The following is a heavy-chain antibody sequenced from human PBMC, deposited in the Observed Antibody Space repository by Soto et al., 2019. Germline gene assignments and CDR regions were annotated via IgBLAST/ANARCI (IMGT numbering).Heavy chain of an antibody. D-gene: IGHD6-6*01. Sequence: SETLSLTCTVSGVSISSDGYYWSWLRQHPGKGLEWIGYIYYSGSTYYNPSLKSRVTITVDTSKNQFSLKLSSVTAADTAVYYCARVEYSSSPGVFYYFGMDVWGQGTTGTVSS. CDR2: IYYSGST. J-gene: IGHJ6*02. CDR3: ARVEYSSSPGVFYYFGMDV. V-gene: IGHV4-31*03. CDR1: GVSISSDGYY.